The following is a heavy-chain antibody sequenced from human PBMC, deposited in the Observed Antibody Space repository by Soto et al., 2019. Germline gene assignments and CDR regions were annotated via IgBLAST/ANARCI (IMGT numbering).Heavy chain of an antibody. CDR2: INPSGGST. D-gene: IGHD6-6*01. CDR3: ARDVGMASRPYLDY. CDR1: VYTFTTYY. V-gene: IGHV1-46*01. Sequence: ASVKVSCKASVYTFTTYYMYWVRQAPGQGLEWMGIINPSGGSTSFAQKFQGRVNMTRDTSTSTVYMELISLTSEDTAVYYCARDVGMASRPYLDYWGQGTLVTVSS. J-gene: IGHJ4*02.